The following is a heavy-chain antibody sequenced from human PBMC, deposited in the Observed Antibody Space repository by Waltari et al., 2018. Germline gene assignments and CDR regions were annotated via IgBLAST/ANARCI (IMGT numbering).Heavy chain of an antibody. J-gene: IGHJ6*02. CDR3: ARETSGSYDRYYYYYGMDV. D-gene: IGHD1-26*01. CDR2: ISSSSSTI. Sequence: EVQLVESGGGLVQPGGSLRLSCAASGFTFSSYSLNLVRQAPGKGLEWVSYISSSSSTIYYADSVKGRFTISRDNAKNSLYLQMNSLRAEDTAVYYCARETSGSYDRYYYYYGMDVWGQGTTVTVSS. CDR1: GFTFSSYS. V-gene: IGHV3-48*01.